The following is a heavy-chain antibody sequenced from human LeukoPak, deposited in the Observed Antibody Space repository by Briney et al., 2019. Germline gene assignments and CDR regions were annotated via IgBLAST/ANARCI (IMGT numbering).Heavy chain of an antibody. Sequence: PGGSLRLSCAASGFTFSSYGMHWVRKAPGKGLEWVAFVRYDGSNKYYADSVKGRFTISRDNSTNTLYLQMNSLRAEDTAVYYCAKLIQLERSVDAFDIWGQGTMVTVSS. CDR3: AKLIQLERSVDAFDI. CDR1: GFTFSSYG. D-gene: IGHD1-1*01. CDR2: VRYDGSNK. V-gene: IGHV3-30*02. J-gene: IGHJ3*02.